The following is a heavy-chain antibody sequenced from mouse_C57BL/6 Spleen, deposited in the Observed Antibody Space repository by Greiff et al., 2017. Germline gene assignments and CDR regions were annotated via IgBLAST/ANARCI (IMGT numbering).Heavy chain of an antibody. V-gene: IGHV1-15*01. D-gene: IGHD4-1*02. J-gene: IGHJ2*01. CDR2: IDPETGGN. Sequence: QVQLQQSGAELVRPGASVTLSCKASGYTFTDYEMHWVKQTPVHGLEWIGAIDPETGGNAYNQKLKGKAILTADKSSSTAYMELSILTSEESAVNYCTRHNWEFDYWGQGTTLTVSS. CDR3: TRHNWEFDY. CDR1: GYTFTDYE.